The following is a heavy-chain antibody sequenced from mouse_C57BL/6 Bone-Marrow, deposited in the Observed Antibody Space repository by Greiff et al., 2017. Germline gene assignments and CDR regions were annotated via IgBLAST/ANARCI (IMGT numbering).Heavy chain of an antibody. CDR3: APLLPTGFDY. J-gene: IGHJ2*01. V-gene: IGHV1-69*01. D-gene: IGHD1-2*01. CDR1: GYTFTSYW. Sequence: VQLQQPGAELVMPGASVKLSCKASGYTFTSYWMHWVKQRPGQGLEWIGEIDPSDSYTNYNQKFKGKSTLTVDKSSSKAYMPLSSLTSEDSAVYYCAPLLPTGFDYWGQGTTLTVSS. CDR2: IDPSDSYT.